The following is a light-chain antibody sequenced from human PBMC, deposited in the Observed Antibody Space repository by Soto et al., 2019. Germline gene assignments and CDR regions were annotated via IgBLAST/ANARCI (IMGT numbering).Light chain of an antibody. Sequence: QSALTQPPSVSGAPGQRVTISCTGSGSTIGAAYDVHWYQQFPGAAPKVLIYGNTNRPSGVPDRLSGSKSGTSASLAITGLQAEDEADYYCQTYDNSLNAYVFGTGTKVTVL. CDR3: QTYDNSLNAYV. V-gene: IGLV1-40*01. J-gene: IGLJ1*01. CDR1: GSTIGAAYD. CDR2: GNT.